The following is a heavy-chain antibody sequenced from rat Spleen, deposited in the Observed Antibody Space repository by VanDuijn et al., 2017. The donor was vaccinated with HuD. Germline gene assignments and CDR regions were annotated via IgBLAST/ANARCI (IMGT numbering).Heavy chain of an antibody. CDR3: TRDDYYSAVFDY. CDR1: GFAFSSFA. CDR2: ITNTGVST. J-gene: IGHJ2*01. V-gene: IGHV5-46*01. Sequence: EVQLVESDGGLVRPGRSLKLSCAASGFAFSSFAMAWVRQAPKKGLEWVASITNTGVSTYYPDSVKGRFTISRDNAKITLYLQMNSLKSEDTATYYCTRDDYYSAVFDYWGQGVMVTVSS. D-gene: IGHD1-1*01.